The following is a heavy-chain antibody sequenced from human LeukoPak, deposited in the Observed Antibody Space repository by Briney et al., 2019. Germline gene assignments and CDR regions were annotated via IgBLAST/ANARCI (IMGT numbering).Heavy chain of an antibody. V-gene: IGHV4-34*01. J-gene: IGHJ2*01. Sequence: SETLSLTCAVYGGSFSGYYWSWIRQPPGKGLEWIGEINHSGSTNYNPSLKSRVTISVDTSKNQFSLKLSSVTAADTAVYYCATKLGYFWYFGLWGRGTLVTVSS. CDR1: GGSFSGYY. CDR2: INHSGST. CDR3: ATKLGYFWYFGL. D-gene: IGHD3-9*01.